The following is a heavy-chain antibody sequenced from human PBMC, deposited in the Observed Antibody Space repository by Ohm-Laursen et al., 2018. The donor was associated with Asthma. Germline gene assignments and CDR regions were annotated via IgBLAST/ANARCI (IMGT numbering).Heavy chain of an antibody. V-gene: IGHV3-11*01. CDR3: SRDPRRLPS. CDR2: ISPSGRDI. CDR1: GFTFSSYA. J-gene: IGHJ6*02. Sequence: SLRLSCSASGFTFSSYAMSWLRQAPGKGLESIAYISPSGRDIMYADSVKGRFTISRDNARNSLYLQMNSLRADDTAVYYCSRDPRRLPSWGQGTRVTVSS. D-gene: IGHD4-11*01.